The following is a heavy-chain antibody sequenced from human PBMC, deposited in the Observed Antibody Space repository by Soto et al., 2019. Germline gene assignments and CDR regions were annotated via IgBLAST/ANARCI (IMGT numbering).Heavy chain of an antibody. V-gene: IGHV3-23*01. Sequence: LRLSCAASGFTFSIYAMSWVRQAPGKGLEWVSTIGGSGGGTTYADFVRGRFTISRDNSRNTLYLQMNSLRAEDTAVYYCAKDAPGSGWLSDYWGRGTLVTVSS. CDR3: AKDAPGSGWLSDY. CDR1: GFTFSIYA. J-gene: IGHJ4*02. D-gene: IGHD3-22*01. CDR2: IGGSGGGT.